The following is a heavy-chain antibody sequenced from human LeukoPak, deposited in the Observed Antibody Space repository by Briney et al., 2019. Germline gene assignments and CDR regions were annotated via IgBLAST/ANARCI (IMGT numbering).Heavy chain of an antibody. V-gene: IGHV3-30*04. CDR1: GFTFSSYA. J-gene: IGHJ4*02. CDR2: ISYDGSNK. D-gene: IGHD3-10*01. CDR3: ARGPDYYGLYYFDY. Sequence: GGSLGLSCAASGFTFSSYAMHWVRQAPGKGLEWVAVISYDGSNKYYAGSVKGRFTISRDNSKNTLYLQMNSLRAEDTAVYYCARGPDYYGLYYFDYWGQGTLVTVSS.